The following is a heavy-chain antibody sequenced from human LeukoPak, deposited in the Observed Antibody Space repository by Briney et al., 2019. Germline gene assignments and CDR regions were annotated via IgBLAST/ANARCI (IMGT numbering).Heavy chain of an antibody. CDR3: ARVGSHYSNYAYYYYMDV. V-gene: IGHV3-7*01. CDR2: IKQDGSEK. J-gene: IGHJ6*03. Sequence: GGSLRLSCAASGFTFSNAWMSWVRQAPGKGLEWVANIKQDGSEKYYVDSVKGRFTISRDNAKNSLYLQMNSLRAEDTAVYYCARVGSHYSNYAYYYYMDVWGKGTTVTVSS. CDR1: GFTFSNAW. D-gene: IGHD4-11*01.